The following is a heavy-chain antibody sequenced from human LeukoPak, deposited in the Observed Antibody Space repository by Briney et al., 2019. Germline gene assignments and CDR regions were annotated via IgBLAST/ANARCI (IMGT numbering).Heavy chain of an antibody. J-gene: IGHJ4*02. CDR1: GYTFTSYY. CDR3: AAAGYCSSTSCYGGDRFDY. Sequence: ASVKVSCKASGYTFTSYYMHWVRQAPGQGLEWMGIINPSGGSTNYAQKFQERVTITRDMSTSTAYMELSSLRSEDTAVYYCAAAGYCSSTSCYGGDRFDYWGQGTLVTVSS. D-gene: IGHD2-2*01. V-gene: IGHV1-46*01. CDR2: INPSGGST.